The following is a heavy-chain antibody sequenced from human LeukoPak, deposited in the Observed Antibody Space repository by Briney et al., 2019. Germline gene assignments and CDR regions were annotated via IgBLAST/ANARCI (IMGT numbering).Heavy chain of an antibody. D-gene: IGHD1-26*01. V-gene: IGHV4-59*01. Sequence: SSETLSLTCTVSGGSISSYYWSWIRQPPGKGLEWIGYIYYSGSTYYNPSLKSRVTISVDTSKNQFSLKLSSVTAADTAVYYCARETRYSGSYVLDYWGQGTLVTVSS. CDR2: IYYSGST. J-gene: IGHJ4*02. CDR1: GGSISSYY. CDR3: ARETRYSGSYVLDY.